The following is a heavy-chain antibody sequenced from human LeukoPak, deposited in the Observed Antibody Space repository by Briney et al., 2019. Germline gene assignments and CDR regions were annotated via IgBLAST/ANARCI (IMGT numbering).Heavy chain of an antibody. CDR1: GGSISSYS. D-gene: IGHD3-10*01. V-gene: IGHV4-4*07. J-gene: IGHJ4*02. CDR3: AKHYMGSSYNHGLDC. Sequence: SETLSLTCTVSGGSISSYSWSWIRQPAVKGLEWIGRMYTSGSTKYNPSLKSRVTMSVDTSKDQFSLKLSSVTAADTALYYCAKHYMGSSYNHGLDCWGQGTLVTVSS. CDR2: MYTSGST.